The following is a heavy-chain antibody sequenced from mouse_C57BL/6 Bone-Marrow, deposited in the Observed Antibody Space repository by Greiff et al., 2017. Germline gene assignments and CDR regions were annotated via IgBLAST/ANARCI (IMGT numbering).Heavy chain of an antibody. D-gene: IGHD2-1*01. CDR1: GFTFSNYW. Sequence: DVHLVESGGGLVQPGGSMKLSCVASGFTFSNYWMNWVRQSPEKGLEWVAQIRLKSDNYATHYAESVKGRFTISRDDSKSSVYLQMNNLRTEDTGIYYCTGFYYSYWYFDVWGTGTTVTVSS. V-gene: IGHV6-3*01. CDR2: IRLKSDNYAT. J-gene: IGHJ1*03. CDR3: TGFYYSYWYFDV.